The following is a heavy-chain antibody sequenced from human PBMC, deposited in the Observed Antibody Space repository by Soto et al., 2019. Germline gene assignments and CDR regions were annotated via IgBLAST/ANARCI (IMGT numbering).Heavy chain of an antibody. D-gene: IGHD3-10*01. Sequence: SVKVSCKASGGTFSSYAISWVRQAPGQGLEWMGGIIPIFGTANYAQKFQGRVTITADESTSTAYMELSSLRSEDTAVYYCAAEHLMVRGVINYYGMDVWGQGTTVTVSS. CDR1: GGTFSSYA. J-gene: IGHJ6*02. V-gene: IGHV1-69*13. CDR2: IIPIFGTA. CDR3: AAEHLMVRGVINYYGMDV.